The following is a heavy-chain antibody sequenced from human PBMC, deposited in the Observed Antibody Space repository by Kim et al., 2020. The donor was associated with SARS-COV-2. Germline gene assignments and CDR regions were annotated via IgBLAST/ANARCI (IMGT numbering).Heavy chain of an antibody. D-gene: IGHD6-13*01. Sequence: GGSLRLSCAASGFTFSSYWMHWVRQAPGKGLVWVSRINSDGSSTSYADSVKGRFTISRDNAKNTLYLQMNSLRAEDTAVYYCARGGAFFSSSWYNHYYYGMDVWGQGTTVTVSS. V-gene: IGHV3-74*01. CDR2: INSDGSST. J-gene: IGHJ6*02. CDR1: GFTFSSYW. CDR3: ARGGAFFSSSWYNHYYYGMDV.